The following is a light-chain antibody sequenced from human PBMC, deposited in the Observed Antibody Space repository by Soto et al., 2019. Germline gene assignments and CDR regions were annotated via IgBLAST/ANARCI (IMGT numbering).Light chain of an antibody. CDR1: QTINSW. CDR3: QPYNSYSRT. J-gene: IGKJ1*01. CDR2: DAS. V-gene: IGKV1-5*01. Sequence: DIQMTQSPSTLSASVGDRVTITCRASQTINSWLAWYQQKPGKAPKVLIFDASSLKTGVPSRFSGSGSETEFTLTISSLQPDDSATYYCQPYNSYSRTFGQGTKVDIK.